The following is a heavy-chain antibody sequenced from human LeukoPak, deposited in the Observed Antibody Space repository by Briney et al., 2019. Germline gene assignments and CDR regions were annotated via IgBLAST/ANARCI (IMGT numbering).Heavy chain of an antibody. CDR1: GFSFSSYA. D-gene: IGHD1-26*01. J-gene: IGHJ4*02. CDR2: INNSGGST. CDR3: ARKYSGTNPFDY. V-gene: IGHV3-23*01. Sequence: GGSLRLSCAASGFSFSSYAMTWARQAPGKGLEWVSIINNSGGSTYYADSVKGRFTISRDLSKNTLYLQMNSLRAEDTALYYCARKYSGTNPFDYWGQGTLVTVSS.